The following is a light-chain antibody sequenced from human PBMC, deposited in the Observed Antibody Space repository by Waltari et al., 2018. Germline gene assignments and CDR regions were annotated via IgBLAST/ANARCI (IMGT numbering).Light chain of an antibody. V-gene: IGLV1-51*02. CDR3: GTWDSSLSAGRV. CDR1: SSNIGNNY. J-gene: IGLJ3*02. CDR2: ENN. Sequence: QSVLTQPPSVSAAPGQKVTISCSGSSSNIGNNYVSWYQQLPGTAPKLLIYENNKRPSGIPDRCSGSKSGTSATLGITGRQTGDEADYYCGTWDSSLSAGRVFGGGTKLTVL.